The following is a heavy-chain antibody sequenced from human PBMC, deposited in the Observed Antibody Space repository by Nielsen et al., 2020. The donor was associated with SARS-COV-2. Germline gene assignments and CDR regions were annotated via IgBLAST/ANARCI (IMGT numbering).Heavy chain of an antibody. J-gene: IGHJ6*02. CDR1: GYTFTNNY. CDR3: AGDQVVRGVISYYYYGMDI. CDR2: INPTNGGT. V-gene: IGHV1-46*01. Sequence: ASVKVSCKASGYTFTNNYMHWVRQAPGQGLEWMGLINPTNGGTTYAQKFQGRVTMTRDTSTTTAYMELSSLRSEDTAVYYCAGDQVVRGVISYYYYGMDIWGQGATVTVSS. D-gene: IGHD3-10*01.